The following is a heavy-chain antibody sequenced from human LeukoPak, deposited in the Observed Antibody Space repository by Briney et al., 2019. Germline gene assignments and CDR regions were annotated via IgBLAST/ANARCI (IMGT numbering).Heavy chain of an antibody. CDR1: GFTFSNYN. V-gene: IGHV3-21*01. CDR2: ISISSNYI. Sequence: GGSLRLSCAASGFTFSNYNMNCVRQAPGKGLEWVSCISISSNYIYYADSVKGRFTIPRDNAKNSLYLQMNSLRAEDTAVYYCARDGGGGLDYWGQGTLVTVSS. CDR3: ARDGGGGLDY. D-gene: IGHD2-15*01. J-gene: IGHJ4*02.